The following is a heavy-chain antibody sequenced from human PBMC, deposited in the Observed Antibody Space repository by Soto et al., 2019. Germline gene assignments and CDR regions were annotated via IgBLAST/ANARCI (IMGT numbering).Heavy chain of an antibody. CDR1: GASITHYY. Sequence: PSETLSLTCAVSGASITHYYWNWIRQSPGKGLEWIVSSSSTGSTVYNPSLGSRVTISLDTSKNQFSLTLNSVTAADTAVYYCARGGGSPYHNHVFDCWGQGTLVTVSS. V-gene: IGHV4-59*01. CDR3: ARGGGSPYHNHVFDC. D-gene: IGHD6-13*01. CDR2: SSSTGST. J-gene: IGHJ4*02.